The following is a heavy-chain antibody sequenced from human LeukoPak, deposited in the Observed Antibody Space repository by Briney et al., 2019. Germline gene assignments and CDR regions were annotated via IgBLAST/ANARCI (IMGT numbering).Heavy chain of an antibody. J-gene: IGHJ4*02. D-gene: IGHD3-10*01. CDR1: GGSISSYY. V-gene: IGHV4-4*07. CDR3: ASTGGGSGSYYNVKFDY. Sequence: SETLSLTCTVSGGSISSYYWSWIRQPAGKGLEWIGRIYTSGSTNYNPSLKSRVTISVDTSENQFSLKLSSVTAADTAVYYCASTGGGSGSYYNVKFDYWGQGTLVTVSS. CDR2: IYTSGST.